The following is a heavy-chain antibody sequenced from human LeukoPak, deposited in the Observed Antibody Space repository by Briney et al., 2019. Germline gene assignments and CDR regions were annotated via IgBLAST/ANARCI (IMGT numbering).Heavy chain of an antibody. J-gene: IGHJ4*02. CDR2: IIPIFGTA. CDR3: AKDSGMVVTRPLGY. CDR1: GGTFSSYA. V-gene: IGHV1-69*05. Sequence: SVKVSCKASGGTFSSYAISWVRQAPGQGLEWMGGIIPIFGTANYAQKFQGRVTITTDESTSTAYMELSSLRSEDTAVYYCAKDSGMVVTRPLGYWGQGTLVTVSS. D-gene: IGHD4-23*01.